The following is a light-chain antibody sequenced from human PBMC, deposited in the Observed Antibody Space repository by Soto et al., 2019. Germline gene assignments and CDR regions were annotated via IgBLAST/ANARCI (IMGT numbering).Light chain of an antibody. CDR2: GAS. Sequence: ILVTQAPCTLSFSPGERATLSCRASQSITNNYLAWYQQKAGQVPRLLLYGASTRPTGIPDRFSGSGSGTDFTLTITRLEPDDFAVYYCQHYGSSPRTFGQGTKV. CDR1: QSITNNY. J-gene: IGKJ1*01. V-gene: IGKV3-20*01. CDR3: QHYGSSPRT.